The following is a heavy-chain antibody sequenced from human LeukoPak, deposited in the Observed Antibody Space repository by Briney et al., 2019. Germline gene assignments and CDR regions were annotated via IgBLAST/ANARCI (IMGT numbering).Heavy chain of an antibody. CDR3: ARIVLLWFGEPYPTPYYYYGMDV. V-gene: IGHV4-59*08. CDR1: GGSISGYY. J-gene: IGHJ6*02. D-gene: IGHD3-10*01. Sequence: SETLSLTCTVSGGSISGYYWSWIRQPPGKGLEWIGYIYYSGSTNYNPSLESRVTISVDTSKNQFSLKLSSVTAADTAVYYCARIVLLWFGEPYPTPYYYYGMDVWGQGTTVTVSS. CDR2: IYYSGST.